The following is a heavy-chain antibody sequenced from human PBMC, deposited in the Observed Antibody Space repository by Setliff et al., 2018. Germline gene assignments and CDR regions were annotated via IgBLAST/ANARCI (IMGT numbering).Heavy chain of an antibody. CDR2: IYYRGST. V-gene: IGHV4-38-2*01. D-gene: IGHD4-4*01. CDR1: GYSISSGYN. J-gene: IGHJ6*03. Sequence: PSETLSLTCAVSGYSISSGYNWGWIRQPPGKGLEWIASIYYRGSTSYNSSLKSRVSISVDTSKNQFSLKLSSVTAADTAVYYCASNALPHYDYSNYEGLYDYYYYMDVWGKGTTVTVSS. CDR3: ASNALPHYDYSNYEGLYDYYYYMDV.